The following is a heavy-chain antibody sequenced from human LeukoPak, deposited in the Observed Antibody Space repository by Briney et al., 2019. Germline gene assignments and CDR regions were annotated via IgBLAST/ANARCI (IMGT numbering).Heavy chain of an antibody. CDR2: IKLDGGEN. D-gene: IGHD6-13*01. CDR1: GFTFSTYW. V-gene: IGHV3-7*01. CDR3: AKDSRWQQLDYYFDY. J-gene: IGHJ4*02. Sequence: GGSLRLSCAASGFTFSTYWMNWVRQAPGKGLEWVASIKLDGGENYYVDSVKGRFTISRDNAKNSLSLQMNSLRAEDTAVYYCAKDSRWQQLDYYFDYWGQGTLVTVSS.